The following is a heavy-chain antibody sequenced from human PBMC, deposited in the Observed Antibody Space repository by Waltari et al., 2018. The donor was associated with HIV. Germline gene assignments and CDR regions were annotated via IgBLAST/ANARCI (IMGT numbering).Heavy chain of an antibody. Sequence: EVQLVQSGAEVNKPGESLQISCMGTGYCCSSYWIGWVRTMPGKGLEGMVIIYPGDSDTRYSPSFQGQVTISADKSISTAYLQWSSLKASDTAMYYCARHAVISGWAPVDYWGQGTLVTVSS. CDR3: ARHAVISGWAPVDY. CDR2: IYPGDSDT. D-gene: IGHD6-19*01. J-gene: IGHJ4*02. V-gene: IGHV5-51*01. CDR1: GYCCSSYW.